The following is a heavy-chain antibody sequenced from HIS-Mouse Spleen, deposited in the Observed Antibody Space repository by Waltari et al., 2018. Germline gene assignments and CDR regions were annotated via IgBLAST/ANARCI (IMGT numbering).Heavy chain of an antibody. D-gene: IGHD5-12*01. CDR2: IKSKTDGGTT. Sequence: EVQLVESGGGLVKPGGSLSLAWSAYGFTCSNAMSIEDRRAPGKGLEWVGRIKSKTDGGTTDYAAPVKGRFTISRDDSKNTLYMQMNSLKTEDTAVYYCTTDPNSGYPDYWGQGTLVTVSS. CDR3: TTDPNSGYPDY. CDR1: GFTCSNAM. J-gene: IGHJ4*02. V-gene: IGHV3-15*01.